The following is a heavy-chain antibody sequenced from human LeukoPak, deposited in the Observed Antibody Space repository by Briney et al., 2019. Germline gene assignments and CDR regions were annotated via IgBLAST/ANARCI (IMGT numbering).Heavy chain of an antibody. CDR2: INSDGSST. D-gene: IGHD5-18*01. V-gene: IGHV3-74*01. CDR1: GFTFSSYW. CDR3: AKEYGYTYGEFDY. Sequence: GGSLRLSCAASGFTFSSYWMHWVRQAPGKGLVWVSRINSDGSSTSYADSVKGRFTISRDNSKNTLYLQMNSLRAEDTAVYYCAKEYGYTYGEFDYWGQGTLVTVSS. J-gene: IGHJ4*02.